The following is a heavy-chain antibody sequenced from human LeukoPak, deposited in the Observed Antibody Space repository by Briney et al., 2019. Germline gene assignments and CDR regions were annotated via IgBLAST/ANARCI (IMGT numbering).Heavy chain of an antibody. J-gene: IGHJ6*03. CDR1: GFTFDDYA. Sequence: GGSLRLSCAASGFTFDDYAMHWVRQAPGKGLEWVSGISWNSGSVGYADSVKGRFTISRDNAKNSLYLQMNSLRAEDTALYYCAKGTASIPIYMDVWGKGTTVTISS. CDR2: ISWNSGSV. CDR3: AKGTASIPIYMDV. D-gene: IGHD6-6*01. V-gene: IGHV3-9*01.